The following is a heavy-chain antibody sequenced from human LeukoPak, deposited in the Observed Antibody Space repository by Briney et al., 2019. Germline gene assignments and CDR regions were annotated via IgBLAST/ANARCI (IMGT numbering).Heavy chain of an antibody. V-gene: IGHV3-23*01. D-gene: IGHD6-25*01. Sequence: GGSLRLSCAASGFTFSSFAMTWARQAPGKGLEWVSAISGGGGNTYYADSVKGRFTISRDNSKNTLYLQMNSLRAEDTAVYYCAKGYSSGWPYYFDYWGQGTLVTVSS. J-gene: IGHJ4*02. CDR2: ISGGGGNT. CDR1: GFTFSSFA. CDR3: AKGYSSGWPYYFDY.